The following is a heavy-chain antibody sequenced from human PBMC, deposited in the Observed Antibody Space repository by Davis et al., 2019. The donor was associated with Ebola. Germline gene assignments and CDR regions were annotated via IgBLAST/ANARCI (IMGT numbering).Heavy chain of an antibody. Sequence: PGGFLTLSCAASGFTFSGSAMHWVRQASGKGLEWVGRIRSNAYTYATAYAASVKGRFTISRDDSKNTAYLQLNSLKTEDTAVYYCTANDYGDYGVDYWGQGTLVTVSA. CDR3: TANDYGDYGVDY. CDR1: GFTFSGSA. J-gene: IGHJ4*02. V-gene: IGHV3-73*01. D-gene: IGHD4-17*01. CDR2: IRSNAYTYAT.